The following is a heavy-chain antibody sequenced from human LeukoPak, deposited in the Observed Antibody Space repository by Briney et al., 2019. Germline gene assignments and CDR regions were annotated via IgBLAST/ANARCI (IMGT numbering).Heavy chain of an antibody. V-gene: IGHV1-69*06. D-gene: IGHD3-22*01. CDR3: ARGQYYYDSSGYYTDGIDY. CDR2: IIPIFGTA. Sequence: ASVKVSCKASGGTFSSYAISWVRQAPGQGLEWMGGIIPIFGTANYAQKFQGRVTITADKSTSTAYMELSGLRSEDTAVYYCARGQYYYDSSGYYTDGIDYWGQGTLVTVSS. J-gene: IGHJ4*02. CDR1: GGTFSSYA.